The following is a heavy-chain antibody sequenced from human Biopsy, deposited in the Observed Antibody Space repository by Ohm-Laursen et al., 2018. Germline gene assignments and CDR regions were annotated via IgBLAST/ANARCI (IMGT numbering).Heavy chain of an antibody. CDR1: GGYLNFYY. CDR3: VRGRSPATY. V-gene: IGHV4-59*01. CDR2: SYYSGST. Sequence: SETLSFTCTVSGGYLNFYYWSWIRQPPGKGLEWIGYSYYSGSTKYSPSLKNRVTVSFDTSRSQFFLKLTSMTPADTAVYYCVRGRSPATYWGQGALVIVSS. J-gene: IGHJ4*02. D-gene: IGHD3-16*01.